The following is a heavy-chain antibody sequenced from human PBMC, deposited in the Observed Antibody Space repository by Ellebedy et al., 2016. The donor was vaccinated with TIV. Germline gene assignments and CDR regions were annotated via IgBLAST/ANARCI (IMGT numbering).Heavy chain of an antibody. D-gene: IGHD3-16*01. J-gene: IGHJ4*02. CDR2: INGGEGYP. CDR3: ARSGDAWGIDF. CDR1: GYAFTHYG. Sequence: AASVKVSCKASGYAFTHYGLHWVRQAPGQGLEWMAWINGGEGYPKYSWKFQGRVSFTRDTSATTAYMELSSLTSEDTAVYYCARSGDAWGIDFWGQGTLVTVSS. V-gene: IGHV1-3*01.